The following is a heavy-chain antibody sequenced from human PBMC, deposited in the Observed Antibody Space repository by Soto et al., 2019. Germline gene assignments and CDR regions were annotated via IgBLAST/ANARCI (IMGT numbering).Heavy chain of an antibody. CDR3: ATSYSAYDYHFYYGKDV. V-gene: IGHV1-69*05. D-gene: IGHD5-12*01. CDR2: IIPIFGTA. Sequence: GASVKVSCKASGGTFSSYAISWVRQAPGQGLEWMGGIIPIFGTANYAQKFQGRVTITRDTSASTAYMELSSLRSEDTAVYYCATSYSAYDYHFYYGKDVWGQGTTVTVSS. J-gene: IGHJ6*02. CDR1: GGTFSSYA.